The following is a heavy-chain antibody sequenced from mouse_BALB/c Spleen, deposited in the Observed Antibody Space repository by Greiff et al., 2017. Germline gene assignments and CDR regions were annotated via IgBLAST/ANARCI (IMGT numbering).Heavy chain of an antibody. V-gene: IGHV1-69*02. CDR2: IYPSDSYT. CDR1: GYTFTSYW. Sequence: VQLQQPGAELVRPGASVKLSCKASGYTFTSYWINWVKQRPGQGLEWIGNIYPSDSYTNYNQKFKDKATLTVDKSSSTAYMQLSSPTSEDSAVYYCTRRYYYAMDYWGQGTSVTVSS. J-gene: IGHJ4*01. CDR3: TRRYYYAMDY.